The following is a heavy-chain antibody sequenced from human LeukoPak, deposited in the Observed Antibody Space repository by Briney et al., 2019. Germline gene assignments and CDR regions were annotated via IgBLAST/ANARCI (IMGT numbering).Heavy chain of an antibody. CDR2: MNPNSGNT. J-gene: IGHJ4*02. V-gene: IGHV1-8*02. CDR1: GYTFTSYG. Sequence: GASVKVSCKASGYTFTSYGISWVRQAPGQGLEWMGWMNPNSGNTGYAQKFQGRVTMTRNTSISTAYMELSSLRSEDTAVYYCARGEERLHYWGQGTLVTVSS. CDR3: ARGEERLHY.